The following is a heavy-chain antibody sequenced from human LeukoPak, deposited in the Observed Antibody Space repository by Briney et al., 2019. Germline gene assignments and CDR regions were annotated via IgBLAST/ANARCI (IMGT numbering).Heavy chain of an antibody. Sequence: SETLSLTCTVSGDSISSCGYYWSWIRQHPGKGLEWIGYIYYSGSTYYNPSLKSRVTISVDTSKNQFSLKLSSVTAADTAVYYCARGSIAAEFDYWGQGTLVTVSS. CDR1: GDSISSCGYY. CDR3: ARGSIAAEFDY. V-gene: IGHV4-31*03. D-gene: IGHD6-13*01. CDR2: IYYSGST. J-gene: IGHJ4*02.